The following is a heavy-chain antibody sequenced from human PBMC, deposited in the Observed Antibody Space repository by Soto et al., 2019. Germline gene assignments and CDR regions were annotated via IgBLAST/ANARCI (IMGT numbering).Heavy chain of an antibody. D-gene: IGHD3-10*01. J-gene: IGHJ4*02. Sequence: QVQLVQSGAEVKKPGASVKVSCKASGYTFTSYDINWVRQATGQGLEWMGWMNPNSGNTVYAQKFQGRVTMTRNTSISPAYIELSSLRSEDTDVYYCARGPVNRGFGALKNFDSWGQGTLVTVCS. V-gene: IGHV1-8*01. CDR1: GYTFTSYD. CDR3: ARGPVNRGFGALKNFDS. CDR2: MNPNSGNT.